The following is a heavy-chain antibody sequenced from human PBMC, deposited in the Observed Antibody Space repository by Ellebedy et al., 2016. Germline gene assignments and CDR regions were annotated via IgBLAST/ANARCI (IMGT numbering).Heavy chain of an antibody. Sequence: GESLKISCAASGFTFGSYWMHWVRQAPGKGLVWVSRINSDGSSTSYADSVKGRFTISRDNAKNTLFLQMNSLRADDTAVYYCARVALSHNYYGSGSFNWFDPWGQGTLVTVSS. CDR1: GFTFGSYW. CDR2: INSDGSST. V-gene: IGHV3-74*01. J-gene: IGHJ5*02. D-gene: IGHD3-10*01. CDR3: ARVALSHNYYGSGSFNWFDP.